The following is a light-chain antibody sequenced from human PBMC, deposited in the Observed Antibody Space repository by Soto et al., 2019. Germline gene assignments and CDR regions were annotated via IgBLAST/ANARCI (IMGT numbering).Light chain of an antibody. CDR3: QQYYNTPLT. J-gene: IGKJ4*01. V-gene: IGKV4-1*01. Sequence: DIVMTQSPDSLAVSLGERATIDCKSSQSVLYSSNNKNYLSWYQQKPGQPPRLLIYWASARQSGLPDRFSGSGSGTDFTLTISNLQAEDVAVYYCQQYYNTPLTFGGGTKVELK. CDR1: QSVLYSSNNKNY. CDR2: WAS.